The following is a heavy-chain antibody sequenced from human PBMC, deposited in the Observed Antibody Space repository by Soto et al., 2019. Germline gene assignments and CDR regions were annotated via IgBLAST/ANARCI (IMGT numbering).Heavy chain of an antibody. V-gene: IGHV4-30-4*01. CDR3: ARASTVTTSAKFDH. CDR1: GASISSADYY. Sequence: SETLSLTCTVSGASISSADYYWSWIRQPPGKGLEWIAYIYYSGNTYYNPSLESRVSISVDTSKNQFSLNLSSVTAADTAVYYCARASTVTTSAKFDHWGQGALVTVSS. J-gene: IGHJ4*02. D-gene: IGHD4-17*01. CDR2: IYYSGNT.